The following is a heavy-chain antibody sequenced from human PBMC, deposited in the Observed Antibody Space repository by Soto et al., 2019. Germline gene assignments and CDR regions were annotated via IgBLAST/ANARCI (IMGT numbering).Heavy chain of an antibody. CDR2: IYHTGNA. J-gene: IGHJ4*02. CDR1: GGSVSGGGYY. V-gene: IGHV4-31*03. D-gene: IGHD2-21*02. Sequence: SETLSLTCSVSGGSVSGGGYYWSWIRQLPGKGLEWIGYIYHTGNAFYNPSLKSRVTILLDTSKSQFSLKLTSVTAADTAIYYCAKDDVSGDGLWLVSDWGQGTPVTVSS. CDR3: AKDDVSGDGLWLVSD.